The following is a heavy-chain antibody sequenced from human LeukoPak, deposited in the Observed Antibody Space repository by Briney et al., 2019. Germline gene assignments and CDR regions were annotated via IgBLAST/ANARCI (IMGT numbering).Heavy chain of an antibody. Sequence: SQTLSLTCTVSGGSISSGSYYWSWIRQPPGKGLEWVGYIYYSGSTNYNPSLKSRVTISVDTSKNQFSLKLSSVTAADTAVYYCARVYYSNSYDYWYFDLWGRGTLVTVSS. V-gene: IGHV4-61*01. CDR1: GGSISSGSYY. CDR2: IYYSGST. CDR3: ARVYYSNSYDYWYFDL. D-gene: IGHD6-13*01. J-gene: IGHJ2*01.